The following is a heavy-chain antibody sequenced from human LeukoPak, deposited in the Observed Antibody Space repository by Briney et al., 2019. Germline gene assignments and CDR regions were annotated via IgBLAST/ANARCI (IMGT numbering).Heavy chain of an antibody. Sequence: KPGESLRLSRTGSGYNFTSYWISWVRQMPGKGLEWLGRIDPSDSYTNYSPSFQGHVTISTDNSISTAYLQWSSLKASDTAMYYCARPRVYSGYDSAVDDYFDHWGQGTRVTVSS. J-gene: IGHJ4*02. V-gene: IGHV5-10-1*01. CDR3: ARPRVYSGYDSAVDDYFDH. CDR1: GYNFTSYW. CDR2: IDPSDSYT. D-gene: IGHD5-12*01.